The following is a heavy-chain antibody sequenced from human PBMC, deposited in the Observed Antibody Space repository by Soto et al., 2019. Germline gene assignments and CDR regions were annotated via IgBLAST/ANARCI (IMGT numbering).Heavy chain of an antibody. V-gene: IGHV3-74*01. D-gene: IGHD3-3*01. CDR3: AGGAFGAYYLDS. Sequence: EVQLLESGGGLVQPGGSLRLSCAASGFAFSSYWIHWVRQAPGEGLVWVSRIKGDVITTNYADSVKGRFTISRDNAKNTVFLQMNSLRAEDTAVYFCAGGAFGAYYLDSWGQGTLVTVSS. J-gene: IGHJ5*01. CDR1: GFAFSSYW. CDR2: IKGDVITT.